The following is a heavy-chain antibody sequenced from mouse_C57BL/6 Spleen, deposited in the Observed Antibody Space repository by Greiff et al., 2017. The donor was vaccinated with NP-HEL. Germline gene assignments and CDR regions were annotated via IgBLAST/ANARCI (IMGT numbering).Heavy chain of an antibody. CDR2: INPGSGGT. CDR3: ARQLRSGLNYFDY. CDR1: GYAFTNYL. V-gene: IGHV1-54*01. J-gene: IGHJ2*01. D-gene: IGHD3-2*02. Sequence: VQLQQSGAELVRPGTSVKVSCKASGYAFTNYLIEWVKQRPGQGLEWIGVINPGSGGTNYNEKFKGKATLTADKSSSTAYMQLSSLTSEDSAVYVCARQLRSGLNYFDYGGQGTTLTVSS.